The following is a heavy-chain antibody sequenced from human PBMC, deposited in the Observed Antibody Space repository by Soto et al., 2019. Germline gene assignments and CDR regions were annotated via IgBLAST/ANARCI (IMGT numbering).Heavy chain of an antibody. J-gene: IGHJ6*02. CDR3: ASDLLGEPKLDPYYYYYGMDV. V-gene: IGHV1-18*01. D-gene: IGHD3-16*01. Sequence: ASVKVSCKASGYRFRTHGISWVRQAPGQGLEWMGWLSAYNGNTNYAQKLQGRVTMTTDTSTSTAYMALRSLRSDDTAVYYCASDLLGEPKLDPYYYYYGMDVWGQGTTVTGSS. CDR2: LSAYNGNT. CDR1: GYRFRTHG.